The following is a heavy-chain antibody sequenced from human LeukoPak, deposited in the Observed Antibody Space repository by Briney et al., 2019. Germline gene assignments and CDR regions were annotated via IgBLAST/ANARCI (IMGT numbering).Heavy chain of an antibody. CDR2: LSYDGSNE. CDR1: GFPFSSYG. D-gene: IGHD3-10*01. V-gene: IGHV3-30*03. Sequence: PGRSLRLSCAASGFPFSSYGMHWVRQAAGKGLEWVAVLSYDGSNEYYADSVKGRFTISRDNSKNTLYLQMNSLRDEDTAVYYCAGSWFYRDYFEYWGQGTLVTVSS. J-gene: IGHJ4*02. CDR3: AGSWFYRDYFEY.